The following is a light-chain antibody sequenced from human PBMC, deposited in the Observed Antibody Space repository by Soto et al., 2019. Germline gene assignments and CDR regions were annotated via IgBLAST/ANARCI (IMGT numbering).Light chain of an antibody. CDR3: QQYNNLRVT. Sequence: EIVMTQSPATLSVSPGERATLSCRASQSVSSNLAWYQQKPGQAPRLLIYGASTRATGIPARFXGSGXATXXXXXXXXXQSEDFAVYYCQQYNNLRVTFGGGTKVEIK. CDR2: GAS. J-gene: IGKJ4*01. V-gene: IGKV3-15*01. CDR1: QSVSSN.